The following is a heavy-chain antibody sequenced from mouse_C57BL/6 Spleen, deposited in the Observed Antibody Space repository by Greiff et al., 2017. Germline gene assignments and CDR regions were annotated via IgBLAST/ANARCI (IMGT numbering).Heavy chain of an antibody. Sequence: QVQLQQSGPELVKPGASVKLSCKASGYTFTSYDINWVKQRPGQGLEWIGWIYPRDGSTKYNEKFKGKATLTVDTSSSTAYMELHSLTSEVSAVYFCARWLGFLTGAGYYAMDYWGQGTSVTVSS. CDR1: GYTFTSYD. D-gene: IGHD4-1*01. CDR3: ARWLGFLTGAGYYAMDY. CDR2: IYPRDGST. V-gene: IGHV1-85*01. J-gene: IGHJ4*01.